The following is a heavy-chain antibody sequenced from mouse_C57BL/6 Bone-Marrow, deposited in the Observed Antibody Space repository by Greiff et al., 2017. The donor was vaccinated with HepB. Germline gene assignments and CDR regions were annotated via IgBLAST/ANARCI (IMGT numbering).Heavy chain of an antibody. J-gene: IGHJ1*03. CDR2: IDPSDSYT. Sequence: VQLQQSGAELVKPGASVKLSCKASGYTFTSYWMQWVKQRPGQGLEWIGEIDPSDSYTNYNQKFKGKATLTVDTSSSTAYMQLSSLTSEDSAVYYCARTLYGNYPWYFDVWGTGTTVTVSS. V-gene: IGHV1-50*01. D-gene: IGHD2-1*01. CDR3: ARTLYGNYPWYFDV. CDR1: GYTFTSYW.